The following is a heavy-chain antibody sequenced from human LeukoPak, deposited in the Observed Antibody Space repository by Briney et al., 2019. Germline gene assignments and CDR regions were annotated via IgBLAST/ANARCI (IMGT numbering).Heavy chain of an antibody. V-gene: IGHV1-24*01. J-gene: IGHJ6*02. Sequence: EASVKVSCKVSGYTLTELSMHWVRQAPGKGLEWMGSFDPENGETIYAQKFQGRVTMTEDTSTDTAYVELSSLRSEDTAVYYCATSEYLLYYGLDVWGQGTTVTVSS. CDR3: ATSEYLLYYGLDV. D-gene: IGHD1-14*01. CDR1: GYTLTELS. CDR2: FDPENGET.